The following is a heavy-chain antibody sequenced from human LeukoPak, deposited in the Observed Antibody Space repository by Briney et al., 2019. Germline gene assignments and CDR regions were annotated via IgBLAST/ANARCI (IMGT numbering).Heavy chain of an antibody. CDR2: INHSGST. Sequence: SETLSLTCAVYGGSFSGYYWSWICQPPGKGLEWIGEINHSGSTNYNPSLKSRVTMSVDTSKNQLSLKLTSVTAADTAVYYCARWFGRFLDHWGQGTLVTVSS. J-gene: IGHJ4*02. CDR1: GGSFSGYY. CDR3: ARWFGRFLDH. V-gene: IGHV4-34*01. D-gene: IGHD3-10*01.